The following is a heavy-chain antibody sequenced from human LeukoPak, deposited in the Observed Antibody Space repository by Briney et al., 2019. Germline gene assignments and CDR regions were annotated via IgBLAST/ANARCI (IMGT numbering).Heavy chain of an antibody. J-gene: IGHJ5*02. CDR1: GGSFSGYY. CDR3: AREAPGVVRGYSGPLTVGPKKKAWFDP. CDR2: INHSGST. V-gene: IGHV4-34*01. D-gene: IGHD5-12*01. Sequence: SETLSLTCAVYGGSFSGYYWSWIRQPPGKGLERIGEINHSGSTNYNPSLKSRVTISVDTSRNQFSLKLSSVTAADTAVYYCAREAPGVVRGYSGPLTVGPKKKAWFDPWGQGTLVTVSS.